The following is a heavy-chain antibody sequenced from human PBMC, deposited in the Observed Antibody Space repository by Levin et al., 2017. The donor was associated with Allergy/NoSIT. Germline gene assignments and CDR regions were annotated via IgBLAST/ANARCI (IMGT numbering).Heavy chain of an antibody. J-gene: IGHJ3*02. V-gene: IGHV3-21*01. Sequence: PGGSLRLSCAASGFTFSSYSMNWVRQAPGKGLEWVSSISSSSSYIYYADSVKGRFTISRDNAKNSLYLQMNSLRAEDTAVYYCARDQGGTIFGVVIGFRRTNDAFDIWGQGTMVTVSS. CDR1: GFTFSSYS. D-gene: IGHD3-3*01. CDR2: ISSSSSYI. CDR3: ARDQGGTIFGVVIGFRRTNDAFDI.